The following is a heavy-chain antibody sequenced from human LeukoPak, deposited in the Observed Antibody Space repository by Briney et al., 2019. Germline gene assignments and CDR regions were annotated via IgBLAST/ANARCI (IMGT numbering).Heavy chain of an antibody. CDR2: IYSSGYT. Sequence: SETQSLTCTVSGGAIRSHYWNWIRQPAGKGLEWIGRIYSSGYTNDNPFLKSRITMSVDMSKNQFSLRLNSVTAADTAVYYCARGEHSVDSWGQGMLVTVSS. D-gene: IGHD1/OR15-1a*01. J-gene: IGHJ4*02. CDR1: GGAIRSHY. V-gene: IGHV4-4*07. CDR3: ARGEHSVDS.